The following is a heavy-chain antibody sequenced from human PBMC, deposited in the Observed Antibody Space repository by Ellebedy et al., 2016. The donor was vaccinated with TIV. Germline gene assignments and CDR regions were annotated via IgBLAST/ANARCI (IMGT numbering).Heavy chain of an antibody. Sequence: AASVKVSCKASGYTFSIFGFSWVRQDPGQGLEWMGWISVYNGNTRYSQKFQGRVNMTTDTSTTTVYMELRSLRSDDTAVYYCARDLRGSLKGGYWGQGTLVTVSS. CDR2: ISVYNGNT. CDR3: ARDLRGSLKGGY. J-gene: IGHJ4*02. V-gene: IGHV1-18*04. D-gene: IGHD2-8*01. CDR1: GYTFSIFG.